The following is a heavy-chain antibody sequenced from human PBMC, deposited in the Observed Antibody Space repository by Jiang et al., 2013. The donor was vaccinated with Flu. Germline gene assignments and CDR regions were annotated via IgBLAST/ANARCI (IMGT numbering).Heavy chain of an antibody. CDR1: SLSTSGMC. D-gene: IGHD3-9*01. V-gene: IGHV2-70*01. CDR2: IDWDDDK. Sequence: SLSTSGMCVSWIRQPPGKALEWLALIDWDDDKYYSTSLKTRLTISKDTSKNQVVLTMTNMDPVDTATYYCARAGYYDILTGYYESDYWGQGTLVTVSS. J-gene: IGHJ4*02. CDR3: ARAGYYDILTGYYESDY.